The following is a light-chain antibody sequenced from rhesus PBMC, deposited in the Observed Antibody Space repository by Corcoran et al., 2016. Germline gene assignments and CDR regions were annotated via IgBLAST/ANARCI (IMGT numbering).Light chain of an antibody. CDR3: LQYNSDPYS. Sequence: DIQMTQSPSSLSASVGDRVTITCRASQGISTYLNWYQQKPGKAPTRLIYAASSWESGVPSRFSGSGSGTDFTLTISSLQPEDFATYYCLQYNSDPYSFGQGTKVEIK. V-gene: IGKV1-43*02. CDR1: QGISTY. CDR2: AAS. J-gene: IGKJ2*01.